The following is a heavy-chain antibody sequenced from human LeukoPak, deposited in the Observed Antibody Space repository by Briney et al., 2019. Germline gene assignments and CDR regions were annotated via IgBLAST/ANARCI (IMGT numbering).Heavy chain of an antibody. V-gene: IGHV4-34*01. CDR2: INHSGST. Sequence: PSETLSLTCTVSGGSISSYYWSWIRQPPGKGLEWIGEINHSGSTNYNPSLKSRVTISVDTSKNQFSLKLSSVTAADTAVYYCAGEKGYCSGGSCYPFDYWGQGTLVTVSS. CDR3: AGEKGYCSGGSCYPFDY. J-gene: IGHJ4*02. D-gene: IGHD2-15*01. CDR1: GGSISSYY.